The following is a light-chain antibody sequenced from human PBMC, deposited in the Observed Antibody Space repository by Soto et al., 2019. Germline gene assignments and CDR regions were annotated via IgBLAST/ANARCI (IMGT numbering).Light chain of an antibody. V-gene: IGLV2-23*01. J-gene: IGLJ1*01. CDR1: STDVGTYNH. Sequence: QSALTQPASVSGSPGQSITLSCTGISTDVGTYNHVSWYQQHPGKAPKLMIYDGNERPSGVSNRFSGSKSGNTASLTSSGLQAEDEAVSDCCSYARSTFYAFATGTKLTVL. CDR3: CSYARSTFYA. CDR2: DGN.